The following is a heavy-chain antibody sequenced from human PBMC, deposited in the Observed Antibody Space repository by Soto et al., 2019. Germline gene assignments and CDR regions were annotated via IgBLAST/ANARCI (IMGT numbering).Heavy chain of an antibody. J-gene: IGHJ4*02. V-gene: IGHV3-48*01. CDR3: ARDLAAAILDY. CDR1: GFTFSSYS. Sequence: EVQLVESGGGLVQPGGSLRLSCAASGFTFSSYSMNWVRQAPGKGLEWVSYISSSSSTIYYADSVKGLFTISRDNAKNSLYLQMNSLRAEDTAVYYCARDLAAAILDYWGQGALVTGSS. CDR2: ISSSSSTI. D-gene: IGHD6-13*01.